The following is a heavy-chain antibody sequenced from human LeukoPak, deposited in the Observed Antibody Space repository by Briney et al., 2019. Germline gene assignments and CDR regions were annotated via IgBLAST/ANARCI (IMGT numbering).Heavy chain of an antibody. J-gene: IGHJ6*02. CDR1: GGSISSYY. V-gene: IGHV4-4*07. CDR3: ARDKRELDYYGMDV. D-gene: IGHD3-10*01. CDR2: IYTSGST. Sequence: SETLSLTCTVSGGSISSYYWSWIRQPAGKGLEWIGHIYTSGSTNYNPSLKNRVTISVDTSKNQFSLKLTSVTAADTAVYYCARDKRELDYYGMDVWGQGITVTVSS.